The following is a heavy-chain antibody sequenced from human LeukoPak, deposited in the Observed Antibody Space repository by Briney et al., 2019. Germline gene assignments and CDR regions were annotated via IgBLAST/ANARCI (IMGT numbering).Heavy chain of an antibody. Sequence: GGSLRLSCAASGFTFTSYAMSWVRQAPGKGLEWVSAISGSGGSTYYADSVKGRFTISRDNSKNTLYLQMNSLRTEDTAVYYCAKGPRITGHDYWGQGTLVTVSS. CDR3: AKGPRITGHDY. D-gene: IGHD1-20*01. CDR1: GFTFTSYA. J-gene: IGHJ4*02. CDR2: ISGSGGST. V-gene: IGHV3-23*01.